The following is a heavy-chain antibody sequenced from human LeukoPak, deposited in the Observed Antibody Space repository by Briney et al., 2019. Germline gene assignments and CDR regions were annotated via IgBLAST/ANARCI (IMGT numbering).Heavy chain of an antibody. CDR3: ARGLPVAASAYYYYYYMDV. CDR1: GGSFSGYY. D-gene: IGHD2-15*01. CDR2: IYDSGATNYNPT. V-gene: IGHV4-34*01. Sequence: SETLSLTCAVYGGSFSGYYWSWVRQPPGKGLEWIGEIYDSGATNYNPTNSNPSLKSRVTISVDRSKNQFSLKLSSVTAADTAVYYCARGLPVAASAYYYYYYMDVWGKGTTVTISS. J-gene: IGHJ6*03.